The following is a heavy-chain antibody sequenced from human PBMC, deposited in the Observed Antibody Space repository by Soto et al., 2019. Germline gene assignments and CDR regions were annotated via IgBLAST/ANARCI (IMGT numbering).Heavy chain of an antibody. V-gene: IGHV1-69*04. J-gene: IGHJ6*03. CDR2: IIPILGIA. D-gene: IGHD2-15*01. Sequence: SVKVSCKASGGTFSSYTISWVRQAPGQGLEWMGRIIPILGIANYAQKFQGRVTITADKSTSTAYMELSSLRSEDTAVYYCARDAGSYYYYMDVWGKGTTVTVSS. CDR1: GGTFSSYT. CDR3: ARDAGSYYYYMDV.